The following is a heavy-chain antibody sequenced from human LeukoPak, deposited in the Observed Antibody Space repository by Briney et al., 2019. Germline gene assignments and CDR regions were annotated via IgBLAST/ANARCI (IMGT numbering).Heavy chain of an antibody. Sequence: SETLSLTCTVSGGSISSYYWSWLRQPPGQGLEWVGYIYYSGSTNYNPSLKSRVTISVDTSKNQFSLKLSSVTAADTAVYYCARRTAKGSYYDTHHFDYWGQGTLVTVSS. J-gene: IGHJ4*02. V-gene: IGHV4-59*08. CDR3: ARRTAKGSYYDTHHFDY. D-gene: IGHD3-22*01. CDR1: GGSISSYY. CDR2: IYYSGST.